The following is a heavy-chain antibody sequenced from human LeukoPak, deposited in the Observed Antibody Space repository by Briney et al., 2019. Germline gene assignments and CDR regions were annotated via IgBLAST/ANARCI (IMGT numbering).Heavy chain of an antibody. CDR2: IYTSGST. D-gene: IGHD4-23*01. Sequence: PSETLSLTCTVSGGSISSGSYYWSWIRQPAGKGLEWIGRIYTSGSTNYNPSLKSRVTISVDTSKNQFSLELSSVTAADTAVYYCARVRGGYGGNSWLDYWGQGTLVTVSS. CDR1: GGSISSGSYY. CDR3: ARVRGGYGGNSWLDY. V-gene: IGHV4-61*02. J-gene: IGHJ4*02.